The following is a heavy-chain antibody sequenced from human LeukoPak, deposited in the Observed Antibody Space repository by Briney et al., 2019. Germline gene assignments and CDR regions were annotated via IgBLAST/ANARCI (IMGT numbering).Heavy chain of an antibody. CDR3: ARTYDFWGGGVRHH. CDR2: IYYSGNT. D-gene: IGHD3-3*01. V-gene: IGHV4-39*07. J-gene: IGHJ1*01. CDR1: RDSISSTLSD. Sequence: SETLSLTCTVSRDSISSTLSDSGWIRQPPGKGLEWLGSIYYSGNTYYNASLKSRVTISVDTSKHQFSLKLSSVTAADMAVYYCARTYDFWGGGVRHHWAERPRVSVFS.